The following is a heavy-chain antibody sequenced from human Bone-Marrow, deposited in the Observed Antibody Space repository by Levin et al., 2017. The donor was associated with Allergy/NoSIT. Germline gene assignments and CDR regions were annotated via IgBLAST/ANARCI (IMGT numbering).Heavy chain of an antibody. J-gene: IGHJ4*02. V-gene: IGHV4-39*01. D-gene: IGHD3-10*01. Sequence: GSLRLSCTVSGASINSNNDYWVWIRQPPGKGLEWVASIHYSGRTYYNPSLKSRVTISMDTSKNQFSLKLSSVTAADTAMYYCARQFGAGSCFDYWGQGILVIVSS. CDR2: IHYSGRT. CDR1: GASINSNNDY. CDR3: ARQFGAGSCFDY.